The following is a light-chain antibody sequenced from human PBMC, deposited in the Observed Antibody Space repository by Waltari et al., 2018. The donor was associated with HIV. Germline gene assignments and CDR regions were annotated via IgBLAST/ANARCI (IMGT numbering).Light chain of an antibody. CDR3: QQSYNFPFT. CDR2: SAS. J-gene: IGKJ2*01. CDR1: QTINTY. V-gene: IGKV1-39*01. Sequence: DFQVTPSPYSLSASFGDRVIITYRANQTINTYLNWYQHQPGKDPKLLIYSASTLQNGVPPRFTGSGSGTDFTLTISSLQPEDFATYYCQQSYNFPFTFGPGTKLEIK.